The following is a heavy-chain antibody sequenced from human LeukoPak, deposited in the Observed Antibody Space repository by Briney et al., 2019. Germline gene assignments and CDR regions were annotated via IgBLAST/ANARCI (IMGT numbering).Heavy chain of an antibody. CDR1: GFTFSSYW. Sequence: PGGSLRLSCAASGFTFSSYWMHWVRQAPGKGLVWVSRINSDGSSTSYADSVKGRFTISRDNSKNTLYLQMNSLRAEDTAVYYCAKVPVPVIGAAGPFDYWGQGTLVTVSS. V-gene: IGHV3-74*01. J-gene: IGHJ4*02. CDR2: INSDGSST. CDR3: AKVPVPVIGAAGPFDY. D-gene: IGHD6-13*01.